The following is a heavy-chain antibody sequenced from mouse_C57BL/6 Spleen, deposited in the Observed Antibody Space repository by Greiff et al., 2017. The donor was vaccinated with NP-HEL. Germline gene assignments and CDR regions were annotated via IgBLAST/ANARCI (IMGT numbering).Heavy chain of an antibody. CDR2: ISYDGSN. D-gene: IGHD1-1*01. J-gene: IGHJ2*01. V-gene: IGHV3-6*01. CDR3: ARNYGSSHRYFDY. Sequence: EVKLEESGPGLVKPSQSLSLTCSVTGYSITSGYYWNWIRQFPGNKLEWMGYISYDGSNNYNPSLKNRISITRDTSKNQFFLKLNSVTTEDTATYYCARNYGSSHRYFDYWGQGTTLTVSS. CDR1: GYSITSGYY.